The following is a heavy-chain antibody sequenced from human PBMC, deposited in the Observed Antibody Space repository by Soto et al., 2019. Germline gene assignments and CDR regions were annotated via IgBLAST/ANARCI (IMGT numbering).Heavy chain of an antibody. Sequence: QVQLVQSGAEVKKPGSSVKVSCKASGGTFSSYAISWVRQAPGQGLEWMGGIIPIFGTANYAQKFQGRVTITADESTSTAYMELSSLRSEDTAVYYCARDYGSGTQSPHYYYSGMDVWGQGTTVTVSS. CDR3: ARDYGSGTQSPHYYYSGMDV. CDR2: IIPIFGTA. CDR1: GGTFSSYA. D-gene: IGHD3-10*01. V-gene: IGHV1-69*01. J-gene: IGHJ6*02.